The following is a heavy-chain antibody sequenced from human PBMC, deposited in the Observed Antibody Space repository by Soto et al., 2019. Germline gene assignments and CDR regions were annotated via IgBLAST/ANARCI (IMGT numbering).Heavy chain of an antibody. V-gene: IGHV4-59*12. CDR3: ARDRSNSPDYFYC. Sequence: SETLSLTCTVSGGSINSYYWGWIRQPPGKGLEWIGYISYSGNTNQNPSLQSRVTMSVVTSKNQFSLKVNSVSAADTAVFYCARDRSNSPDYFYCWGQGTLVTVSS. CDR1: GGSINSYY. J-gene: IGHJ4*02. CDR2: ISYSGNT. D-gene: IGHD6-6*01.